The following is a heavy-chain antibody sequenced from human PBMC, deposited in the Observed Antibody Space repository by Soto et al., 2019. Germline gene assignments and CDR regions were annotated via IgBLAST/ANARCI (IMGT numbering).Heavy chain of an antibody. Sequence: ASVKVSCKASGYTFTSYYMHWVRPVPGQGLEWMGIINPSGGSTNYAQKFQGRVTMTRDTSTSTVYMELSSLRSEDTAVYYCARDGGGSHHVDYWGQGTLVTVSS. D-gene: IGHD2-15*01. CDR2: INPSGGST. CDR1: GYTFTSYY. J-gene: IGHJ4*02. CDR3: ARDGGGSHHVDY. V-gene: IGHV1-46*03.